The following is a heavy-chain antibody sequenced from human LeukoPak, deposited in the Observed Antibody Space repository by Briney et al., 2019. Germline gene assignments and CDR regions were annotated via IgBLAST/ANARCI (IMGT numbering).Heavy chain of an antibody. CDR3: AKNIYPTVTSFDY. Sequence: GGSLRLSWAASGFTFSSYAMSWVRQAPGKGLEWVSAISGSGGSTYYADSVKGRFTISRDNSKNTLYLQMNSLRAEDTAVYYCAKNIYPTVTSFDYWGQGTLVTVSS. V-gene: IGHV3-23*01. CDR2: ISGSGGST. CDR1: GFTFSSYA. J-gene: IGHJ4*02. D-gene: IGHD4-17*01.